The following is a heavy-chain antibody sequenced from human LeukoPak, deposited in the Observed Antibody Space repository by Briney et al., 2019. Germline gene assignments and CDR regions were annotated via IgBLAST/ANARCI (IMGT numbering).Heavy chain of an antibody. CDR1: GFTFSSYW. Sequence: PGGSLRLSCAASGFTFSSYWMHWVRQAPGKGLVWVSRINSDGSSTSYADSVKGRFTISRDNAKNTLYLQMNSLRAEDTAVYYCAKDHGDSSGYYAPSFDYWGQGTLVTVSS. V-gene: IGHV3-74*01. D-gene: IGHD3-22*01. CDR2: INSDGSST. CDR3: AKDHGDSSGYYAPSFDY. J-gene: IGHJ4*02.